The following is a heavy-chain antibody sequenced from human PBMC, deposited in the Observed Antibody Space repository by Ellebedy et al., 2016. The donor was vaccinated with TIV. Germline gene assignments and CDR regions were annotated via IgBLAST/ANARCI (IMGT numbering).Heavy chain of an antibody. CDR3: AKDIQYDFWSGSVRTYFDY. CDR1: GFIFSSYW. V-gene: IGHV3-7*03. CDR2: INQDGSET. D-gene: IGHD3-3*01. Sequence: GESLKISCEVSGFIFSSYWMSWVRQAPGKGLEWVANINQDGSETYYVDSVKGRFTISRDNAKKSLYLQMNSLRAEDTALYYCAKDIQYDFWSGSVRTYFDYWGQGTLVTVSS. J-gene: IGHJ4*02.